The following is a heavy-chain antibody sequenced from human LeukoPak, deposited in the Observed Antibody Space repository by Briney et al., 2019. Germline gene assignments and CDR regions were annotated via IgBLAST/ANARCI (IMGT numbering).Heavy chain of an antibody. Sequence: GGSLRLXCAASGFTFSSYAMTWVRQAPGKGLEWVSGISGSGGSTYYADSVKGRFTISRHNSKNSLYLQMNSLRAEDTAVYYCARVGYCSSTSCYTGFYYYYYMDVWGKGTTVTVSS. D-gene: IGHD2-2*02. CDR2: ISGSGGST. CDR3: ARVGYCSSTSCYTGFYYYYYMDV. CDR1: GFTFSSYA. J-gene: IGHJ6*03. V-gene: IGHV3-23*01.